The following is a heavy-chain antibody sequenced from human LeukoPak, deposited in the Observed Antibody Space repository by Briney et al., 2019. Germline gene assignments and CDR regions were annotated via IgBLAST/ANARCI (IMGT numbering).Heavy chain of an antibody. Sequence: SETLSLTRAVYGGSFSGYYWSWIRQPPGKGLEWIGEINHSGSTNYNPSLKSRVTISVDTSKNQFSLKLSSATAADTAVYYCARGSIVVVPAAIKGGMDVWGKGTTVTVSS. CDR3: ARGSIVVVPAAIKGGMDV. J-gene: IGHJ6*04. V-gene: IGHV4-34*01. D-gene: IGHD2-2*01. CDR1: GGSFSGYY. CDR2: INHSGST.